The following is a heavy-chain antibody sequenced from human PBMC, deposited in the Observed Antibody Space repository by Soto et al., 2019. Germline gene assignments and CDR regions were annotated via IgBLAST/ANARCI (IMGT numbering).Heavy chain of an antibody. CDR2: ISSNGVAT. J-gene: IGHJ6*03. CDR3: ARRARPYFYYMDV. Sequence: EVQLAESGGGLAQPGGSLRLPCAASGFTLSGYAMDWVRQAPGKGLEYVSGISSNGVATYYANSVQGRFTISRDNSSNTVYLQMGSLRPEDMAVYYCARRARPYFYYMDVWGKGTTVTVSS. V-gene: IGHV3-64*01. CDR1: GFTLSGYA. D-gene: IGHD6-6*01.